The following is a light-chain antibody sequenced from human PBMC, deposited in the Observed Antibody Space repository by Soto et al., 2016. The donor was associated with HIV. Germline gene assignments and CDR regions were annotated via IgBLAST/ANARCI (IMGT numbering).Light chain of an antibody. Sequence: DIQMTQFPSTLSASIGDRVTITCRASQSVSVWLAWYHQKPGKAPNLLIFKTSTLEIGVPSRFSGSGSGTDFTLTLSSVQPDDVGTYYCQQYNNVPWTFGQGT. V-gene: IGKV1-5*03. CDR3: QQYNNVPWT. J-gene: IGKJ1*01. CDR2: KTS. CDR1: QSVSVW.